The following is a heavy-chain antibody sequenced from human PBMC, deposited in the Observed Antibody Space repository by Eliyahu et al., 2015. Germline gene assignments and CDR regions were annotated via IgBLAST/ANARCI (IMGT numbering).Heavy chain of an antibody. CDR2: ISYSGST. J-gene: IGHJ5*02. V-gene: IGHV4-39*01. Sequence: QLQLQESGPGLVKSSETLSLTXXVXXGSISSVSYYWGWIRQPPGEGLEWIGTISYSGSTYYNPSXKSRVTISGDTSNNQFSLRLSSVTAADTAVYYCARHIMITVTSYRFDPWGQGTLVTVSS. CDR1: XGSISSVSYY. D-gene: IGHD4-17*01. CDR3: ARHIMITVTSYRFDP.